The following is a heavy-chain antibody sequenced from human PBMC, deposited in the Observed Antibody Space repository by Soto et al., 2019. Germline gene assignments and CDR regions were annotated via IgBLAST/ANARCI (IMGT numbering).Heavy chain of an antibody. CDR3: ALLHTSSGYY. V-gene: IGHV3-53*01. CDR1: GFTVSSNY. D-gene: IGHD6-6*01. J-gene: IGHJ4*02. CDR2: IYSDGST. Sequence: EVLLVESGGGLMQPGGSLRLSCAASGFTVSSNYMNWVRQAPGKGLEWVSVIYSDGSTYYTDSVKGRFTISRDNSKNTLYLQMDSLRAEDTAVYYWALLHTSSGYYWGQGTLVTVSS.